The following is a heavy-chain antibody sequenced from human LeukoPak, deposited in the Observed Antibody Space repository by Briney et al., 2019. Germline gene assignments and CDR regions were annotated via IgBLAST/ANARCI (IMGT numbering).Heavy chain of an antibody. V-gene: IGHV3-30*02. Sequence: PGGSLRLSCAASGFTFSSYGMHWVRQAPAKGLEWVAFIRYDGSNKYYADSVKGRFTISRDNSKNTLYLQMTSLRAEDTAVYYCAKDRSSGWYFDYWGQGTLVTVSS. CDR2: IRYDGSNK. CDR3: AKDRSSGWYFDY. J-gene: IGHJ4*02. D-gene: IGHD6-19*01. CDR1: GFTFSSYG.